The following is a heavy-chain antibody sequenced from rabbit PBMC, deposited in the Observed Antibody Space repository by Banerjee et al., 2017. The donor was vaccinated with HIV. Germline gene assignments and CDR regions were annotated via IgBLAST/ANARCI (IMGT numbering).Heavy chain of an antibody. CDR2: IDSSSIT. V-gene: IGHV1S45*01. CDR3: GRSYVGKAITSLNL. J-gene: IGHJ4*01. CDR1: GFSFSNSYY. Sequence: QEQLEESGGDLVKPGASLTLTCTTSGFSFSNSYYMCWVRQAPGKGLEWIGCIDSSSITWYASWAKGRFTISKTSSTTVTLQMTSLTAADTATYFCGRSYVGKAITSLNLWGPGTLVTVS. D-gene: IGHD4-2*01.